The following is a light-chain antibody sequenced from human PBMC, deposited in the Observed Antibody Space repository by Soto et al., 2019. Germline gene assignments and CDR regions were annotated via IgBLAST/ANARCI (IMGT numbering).Light chain of an antibody. CDR3: SSYAGGSSFVL. CDR2: EVS. J-gene: IGLJ2*01. V-gene: IGLV2-8*01. CDR1: SDDVGGYNY. Sequence: QSALTQSPAASGSPGQSVTISCIGTSDDVGGYNYVSWYQQHPGKAPKLMIYEVSKRPSGVPDRFSGSKSGSTASLTVSGLQSEDEADYYCSSYAGGSSFVLFDGGTKLTVL.